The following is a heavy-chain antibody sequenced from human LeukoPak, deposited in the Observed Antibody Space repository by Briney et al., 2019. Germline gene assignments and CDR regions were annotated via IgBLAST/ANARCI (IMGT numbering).Heavy chain of an antibody. D-gene: IGHD5-18*01. CDR2: IYYSGTT. J-gene: IGHJ5*02. CDR3: AKGAGGFSYYNWFDP. Sequence: PSETLSLTCTVSGGSISSSPYYWGWIRQPPGKGLEWIGSIYYSGTTHYGPSLESRVTISVDTSKNQFSLKLASVTAADTAIYYCAKGAGGFSYYNWFDPWGQGTLVTVSS. CDR1: GGSISSSPYY. V-gene: IGHV4-39*07.